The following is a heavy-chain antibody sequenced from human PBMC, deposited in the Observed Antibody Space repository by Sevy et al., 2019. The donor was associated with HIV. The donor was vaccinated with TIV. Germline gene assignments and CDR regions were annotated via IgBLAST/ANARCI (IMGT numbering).Heavy chain of an antibody. V-gene: IGHV2-5*02. Sequence: SGPTLVKPTQTLTLTCTFSAFSLSTSGVGVGWIRQPPGKALEWLALIYWDDDKRYSPSLKSRLTITKDTSKNQVVLTMTNMDPVDTATYYCAQYSPTVTNVGFDYWGQGTLVTVSS. CDR1: AFSLSTSGVG. CDR3: AQYSPTVTNVGFDY. D-gene: IGHD4-17*01. J-gene: IGHJ4*02. CDR2: IYWDDDK.